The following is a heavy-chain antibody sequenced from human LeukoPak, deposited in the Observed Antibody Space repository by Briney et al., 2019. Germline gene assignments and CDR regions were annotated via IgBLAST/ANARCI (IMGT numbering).Heavy chain of an antibody. CDR2: ISSSSSYI. Sequence: GGSLRLSCAASGFTFSSYSMNWVRQAPGKGLEWVSSISSSSSYIYYADSVKGRFTISRDNAKNSLYLRMNSLRAEDTAVYYCARDWGTKIDYWGQGALVTVSS. CDR1: GFTFSSYS. D-gene: IGHD3-16*01. CDR3: ARDWGTKIDY. J-gene: IGHJ4*02. V-gene: IGHV3-21*01.